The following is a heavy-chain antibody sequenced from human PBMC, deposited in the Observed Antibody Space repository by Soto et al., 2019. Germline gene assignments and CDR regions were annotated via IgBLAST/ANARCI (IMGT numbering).Heavy chain of an antibody. CDR1: GGSFSGYY. J-gene: IGHJ4*02. CDR3: ARVSYSSSWYGFDY. V-gene: IGHV4-34*01. D-gene: IGHD6-13*01. CDR2: INHSGST. Sequence: SETLSLTCAVYGGSFSGYYWSWIRQPPGKGLEWIGEINHSGSTNYNPSLKSRVTISVDTSKNQFSLKLSSVTAADTAVYYCARVSYSSSWYGFDYWGQGTLVTVS.